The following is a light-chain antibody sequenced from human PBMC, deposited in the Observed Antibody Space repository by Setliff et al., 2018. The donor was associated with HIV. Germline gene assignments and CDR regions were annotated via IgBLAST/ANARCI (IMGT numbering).Light chain of an antibody. CDR1: SSDIGRYNL. J-gene: IGLJ1*01. V-gene: IGLV2-23*01. CDR3: CSNTGSNTYV. Sequence: VLAQPASVSGSPGQSITISCPGTSSDIGRYNLVSWYQQYPGKAPKLMIYQATKRPSGVSNRFSGSKSGNTASLTISGLQAEDEADYYCCSNTGSNTYVFGSGTKVTVL. CDR2: QAT.